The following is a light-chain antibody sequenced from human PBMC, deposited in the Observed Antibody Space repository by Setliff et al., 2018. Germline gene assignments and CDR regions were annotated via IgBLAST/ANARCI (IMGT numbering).Light chain of an antibody. Sequence: QSALTQPASVSGSPGQSITISCTGTSSDVGDYNYVSWYQQHPGKVPKLMIYDVGKRPSGVSDRFSGSKSGNTASLTISGLQAEDEADYYCSSYTSKTTLIFGGGTKGTVL. V-gene: IGLV2-14*03. CDR3: SSYTSKTTLI. CDR2: DVG. J-gene: IGLJ2*01. CDR1: SSDVGDYNY.